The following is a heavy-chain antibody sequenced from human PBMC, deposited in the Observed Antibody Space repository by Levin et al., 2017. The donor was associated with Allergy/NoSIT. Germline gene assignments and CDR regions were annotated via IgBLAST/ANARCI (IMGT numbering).Heavy chain of an antibody. Sequence: GGSLRLSCAASGFTFSSYSMNWVRQAPGKGLEWVSSISSSSSYIYYADSVKGRFTISRDNAKNSLYLQMNSLRAEDTAVYYCARDHYGSGSYYPQDYYYMDVWGKGTTVTVSS. CDR1: GFTFSSYS. J-gene: IGHJ6*03. CDR2: ISSSSSYI. CDR3: ARDHYGSGSYYPQDYYYMDV. V-gene: IGHV3-21*01. D-gene: IGHD3-10*01.